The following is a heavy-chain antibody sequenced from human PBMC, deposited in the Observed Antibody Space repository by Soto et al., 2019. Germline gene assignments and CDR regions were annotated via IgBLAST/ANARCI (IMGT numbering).Heavy chain of an antibody. CDR1: GGTFSSYA. CDR3: AREGAAAGTYYYYGMDV. CDR2: IIPIFGTA. D-gene: IGHD6-13*01. V-gene: IGHV1-69*12. Sequence: QVQLVQSGAEVKKPGSSLKVSCKASGGTFSSYAISWVRQAPGQGLEWMGGIIPIFGTANYAQKFQGRVTITADESTSTAYMELSSLRSEDTAVYYCAREGAAAGTYYYYGMDVWGQGTTVTVSS. J-gene: IGHJ6*02.